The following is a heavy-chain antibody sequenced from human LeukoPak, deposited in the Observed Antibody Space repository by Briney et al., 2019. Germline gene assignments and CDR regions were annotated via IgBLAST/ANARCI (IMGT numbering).Heavy chain of an antibody. D-gene: IGHD3-10*01. CDR1: GYTLTELS. J-gene: IGHJ4*02. CDR3: ATAGYYGSGSFDY. CDR2: FDPEDDET. V-gene: IGHV1-24*01. Sequence: GASVKVSCKVSGYTLTELSMHWVRQAPGKGLEWMGGFDPEDDETIYAQKFQGRVTMTEDTSTDTAYMELSSLRSEDTAVYYCATAGYYGSGSFDYWGQGTLVTVSS.